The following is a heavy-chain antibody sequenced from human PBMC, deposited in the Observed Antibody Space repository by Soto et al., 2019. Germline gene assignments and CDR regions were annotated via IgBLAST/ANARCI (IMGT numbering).Heavy chain of an antibody. D-gene: IGHD3-3*01. CDR1: GFTFSDYY. CDR2: ISSSGSTI. V-gene: IGHV3-11*01. J-gene: IGHJ6*02. Sequence: GGSLRLSCAASGFTFSDYYMSWIRQAPGKGLEWVSYISSSGSTIYYADSVKGRFTISRDNAKNSLYLQMNSLRAEDTAVYYCARDRRDFWSGYPPYYGMDVWGQGTTVTVS. CDR3: ARDRRDFWSGYPPYYGMDV.